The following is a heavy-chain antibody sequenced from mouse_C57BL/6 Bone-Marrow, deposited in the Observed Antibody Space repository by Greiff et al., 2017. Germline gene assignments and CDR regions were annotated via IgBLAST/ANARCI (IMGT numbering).Heavy chain of an antibody. Sequence: EVKLVESVAELVRPGASVKLSCTASGFNIKNTYMHWVKQRPEQGLEWIGRIDPANGNTKYAPKFQGKATITADTSSNTAYLQLSSLTSEDTAIYYCARWDYDGDWYFDVWGTGTTVTVSS. CDR1: GFNIKNTY. V-gene: IGHV14-3*01. CDR2: IDPANGNT. CDR3: ARWDYDGDWYFDV. J-gene: IGHJ1*03. D-gene: IGHD2-4*01.